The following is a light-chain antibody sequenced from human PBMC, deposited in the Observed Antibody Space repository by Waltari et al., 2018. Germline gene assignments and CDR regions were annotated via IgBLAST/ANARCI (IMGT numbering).Light chain of an antibody. J-gene: IGKJ2*01. CDR1: SDIKNH. V-gene: IGKV1-33*01. CDR2: DAS. Sequence: DIQTTLSTFSLSASVGDRVTISCQASSDIKNHLNWYQQKPGKAPNLLIYDASNLEIGVPSRFSGRGSGTHFTLTISSLQPEDVATYYCQQYDDFPPYNFGQGTKVEI. CDR3: QQYDDFPPYN.